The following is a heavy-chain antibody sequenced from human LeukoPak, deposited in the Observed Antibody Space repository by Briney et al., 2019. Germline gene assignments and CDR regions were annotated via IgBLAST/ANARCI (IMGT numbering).Heavy chain of an antibody. V-gene: IGHV4-59*01. Sequence: PSETLSLTCTVSGGSISNYYWSWIRQPPGKGLEWIGYIYYSGSTNYNPSLKSRVTLSVDTSKNQFSLKLSSVTAADTAVYYCARGGGSGYSYGWGQGTLVTVSS. D-gene: IGHD5-18*01. J-gene: IGHJ4*02. CDR2: IYYSGST. CDR3: ARGGGSGYSYG. CDR1: GGSISNYY.